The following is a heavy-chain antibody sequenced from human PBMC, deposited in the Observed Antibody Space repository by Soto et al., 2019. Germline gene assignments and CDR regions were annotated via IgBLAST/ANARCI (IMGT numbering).Heavy chain of an antibody. Sequence: GGSLRFSCAASGFTFDDYAMHWVRQAPGKGLEWVSGISWNSGSIGYADSVKGRFTISRDNAKNSLYLQMNSLRAEDTALYYCAKDKNGGTYYDFWSGYYGALFDYWGQGTLVTVSS. J-gene: IGHJ4*02. CDR3: AKDKNGGTYYDFWSGYYGALFDY. D-gene: IGHD3-3*01. CDR1: GFTFDDYA. V-gene: IGHV3-9*01. CDR2: ISWNSGSI.